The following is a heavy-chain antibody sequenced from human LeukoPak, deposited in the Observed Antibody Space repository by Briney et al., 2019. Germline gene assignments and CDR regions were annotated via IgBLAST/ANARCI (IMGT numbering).Heavy chain of an antibody. CDR3: ARDLLWFHGAFDI. V-gene: IGHV3-23*01. D-gene: IGHD2-21*01. J-gene: IGHJ3*02. CDR2: ISGSGGST. CDR1: GFTFSSYA. Sequence: GGSLRLSCAASGFTFSSYAMSWVRQAPGKGLEWVSAISGSGGSTYYADSVKGRFTISRDNSKNTLYLQMNSLRAEDTAVYYCARDLLWFHGAFDIWGQGTMVTVSS.